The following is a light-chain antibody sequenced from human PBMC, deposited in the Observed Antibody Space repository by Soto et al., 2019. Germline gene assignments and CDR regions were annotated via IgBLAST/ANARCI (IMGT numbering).Light chain of an antibody. J-gene: IGKJ1*01. CDR1: QIISNR. CDR3: QHYGGMWT. CDR2: DAS. V-gene: IGKV1-5*01. Sequence: DIQMTQSPSTLSASLGDRVTITFRAIQIISNRLAWYQQKPGKAPKVLIYDASSLESGVPSRFSGSGSGTEFILTITSLQPDDFATYCCQHYGGMWTFGQGTKVDI.